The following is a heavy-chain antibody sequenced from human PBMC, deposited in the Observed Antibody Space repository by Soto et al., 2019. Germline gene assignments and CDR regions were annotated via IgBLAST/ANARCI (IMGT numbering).Heavy chain of an antibody. D-gene: IGHD3-9*01. CDR2: IIPIFGTA. Sequence: SVKVSCKASGGTFSSYAISWVRQAPGQGLEWIGGIIPIFGTANYAQKFQGRVTITADESTSTAYMELSSLRSEDTAVYYCASGHTYDILTGFPFDPWGQGTLVTVSS. J-gene: IGHJ5*02. CDR3: ASGHTYDILTGFPFDP. CDR1: GGTFSSYA. V-gene: IGHV1-69*13.